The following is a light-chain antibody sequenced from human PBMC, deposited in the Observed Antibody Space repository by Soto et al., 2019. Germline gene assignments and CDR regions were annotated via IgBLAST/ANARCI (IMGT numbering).Light chain of an antibody. J-gene: IGLJ1*01. CDR2: TNN. V-gene: IGLV1-44*01. Sequence: QSVLSNPPSASSTTGQWISISCSRGNCNIESRSVNWCQKSPGTAPTLLSVTNNQRPSGVPDRFSGSKSGASASRAISGLHSEDEATYYCATWDDSRKGVFGTGTKVAVL. CDR1: NCNIESRS. CDR3: ATWDDSRKGV.